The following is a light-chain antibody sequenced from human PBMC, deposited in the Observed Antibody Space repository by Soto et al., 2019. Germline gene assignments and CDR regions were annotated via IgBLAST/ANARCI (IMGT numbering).Light chain of an antibody. Sequence: DIVMTQSPDSLAVSLGERATINCKSSQSILYSSNNKNYLAWYQQKPGQPPKLLIYWASTRESGAPDRFSGSGSGTEFTLTISSLQPDDFATYYCQQYSTFSTFGQGTKVDI. CDR3: QQYSTFST. J-gene: IGKJ1*01. CDR1: QSILYSSNNKNY. CDR2: WAS. V-gene: IGKV4-1*01.